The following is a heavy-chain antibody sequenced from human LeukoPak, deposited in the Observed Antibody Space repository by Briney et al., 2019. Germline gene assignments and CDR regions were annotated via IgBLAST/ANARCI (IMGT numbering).Heavy chain of an antibody. CDR1: GGSISSGGHY. D-gene: IGHD3-10*01. CDR2: IYYSGNV. V-gene: IGHV4-31*03. Sequence: PSETLSLTCTVSGGSISSGGHYWNWIRQHPGKGLEWIGYIYYSGNVYYNPSLKSRIAISVDTSKNQFSLNLSSVTAAYTAVYYCAREGHYYASGSGAFDIWGQGTMITVSS. CDR3: AREGHYYASGSGAFDI. J-gene: IGHJ3*02.